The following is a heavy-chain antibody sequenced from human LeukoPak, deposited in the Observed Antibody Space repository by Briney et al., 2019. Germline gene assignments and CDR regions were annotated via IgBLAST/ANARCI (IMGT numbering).Heavy chain of an antibody. J-gene: IGHJ4*02. Sequence: SETLSLTCTVSGGSISSYYWSWIRQPPGKGLEWIGYIYYSGSTNYNPSLKSRVTISVDTSKNQFSLKLSSVTAADTAVYYCARGRVGNRYRYSSGWLYFDYWGQGTLVTVSS. V-gene: IGHV4-59*01. CDR1: GGSISSYY. D-gene: IGHD6-19*01. CDR3: ARGRVGNRYRYSSGWLYFDY. CDR2: IYYSGST.